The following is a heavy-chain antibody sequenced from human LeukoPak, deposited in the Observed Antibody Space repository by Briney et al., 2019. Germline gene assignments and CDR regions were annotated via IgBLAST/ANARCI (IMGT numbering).Heavy chain of an antibody. CDR3: AGDQRGTGWYFAFDR. CDR2: IYYTGST. J-gene: IGHJ3*01. Sequence: SETLSLTCTVSGGSISSYYWSWIRQPPGKGLEWIGYIYYTGSTNYNPSLKSRVTISVDTSKNQFSLNLSSVTAADTAEYYCAGDQRGTGWYFAFDRWLQGTMVSVCS. V-gene: IGHV4-59*12. D-gene: IGHD6-19*01. CDR1: GGSISSYY.